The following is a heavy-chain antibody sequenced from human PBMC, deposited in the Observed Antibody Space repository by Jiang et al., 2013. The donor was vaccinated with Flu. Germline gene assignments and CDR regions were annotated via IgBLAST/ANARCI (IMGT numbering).Heavy chain of an antibody. D-gene: IGHD3-22*01. Sequence: VQLLESGGGVVQPGRSLRLSCAASGFTFSSYGMHWVRQAPGKGLEWVAVLSYDGSNKYYVDSVKGRFTISRDNSKNTLYLQMNSLRAEDTAVYHCAKFASSGYYPYNHYGMDVWGQGTTVHRLL. CDR2: LSYDGSNK. J-gene: IGHJ6*02. CDR1: GFTFSSYG. CDR3: AKFASSGYYPYNHYGMDV. V-gene: IGHV3-30*18.